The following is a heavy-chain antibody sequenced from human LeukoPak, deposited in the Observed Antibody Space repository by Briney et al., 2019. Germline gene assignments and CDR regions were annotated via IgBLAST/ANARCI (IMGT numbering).Heavy chain of an antibody. D-gene: IGHD4-17*01. CDR3: ARDPIGDSPQGLVYYYYGMDV. J-gene: IGHJ6*02. CDR1: GYTFTSYG. V-gene: IGHV1-18*01. CDR2: ISAYNGNT. Sequence: ASVKISCKASGYTFTSYGISWVRQAPGQGLEWMGWISAYNGNTNYAQKLQGRVTMTTDTSTSTAYMELRSLRSEDTAVYYCARDPIGDSPQGLVYYYYGMDVWGQGTTVTVSS.